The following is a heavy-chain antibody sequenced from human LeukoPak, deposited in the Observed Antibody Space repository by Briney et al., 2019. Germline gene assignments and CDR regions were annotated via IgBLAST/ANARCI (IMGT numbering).Heavy chain of an antibody. CDR3: ARRLRGTGYYYMDV. CDR2: IYHSGNI. CDR1: GGSISSSNW. D-gene: IGHD3-16*01. Sequence: PSGTLSLTCAVSGGSISSSNWWSWVRQPPGKGLEWIGEIYHSGNINYNPSFKSRVTISVDKSQNQFSLKLTSVTAADTAVYHCARRLRGTGYYYMDVWGKGTTVTVSS. J-gene: IGHJ6*03. V-gene: IGHV4-4*02.